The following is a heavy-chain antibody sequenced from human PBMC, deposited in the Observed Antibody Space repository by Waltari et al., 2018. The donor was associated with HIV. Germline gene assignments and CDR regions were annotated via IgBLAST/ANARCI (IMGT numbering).Heavy chain of an antibody. D-gene: IGHD3-10*01. Sequence: QLLESGGGLVEPGGALRLSCAASGFIFTDFAIDWVRQAPGKGLEWVSAIRGGGETFYADSVNGRFTISRDNSKNTLYLQMNSLRADDAAVYYCVKDSGRAADVFDLWGQGTMVTVSS. CDR1: GFIFTDFA. CDR2: IRGGGET. CDR3: VKDSGRAADVFDL. V-gene: IGHV3-23*01. J-gene: IGHJ3*01.